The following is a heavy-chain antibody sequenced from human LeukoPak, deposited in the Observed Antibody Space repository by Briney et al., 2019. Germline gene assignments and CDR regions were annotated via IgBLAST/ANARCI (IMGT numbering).Heavy chain of an antibody. V-gene: IGHV4-4*07. J-gene: IGHJ4*02. CDR3: ARAPYGDHYFDY. CDR2: IYTSGST. Sequence: SETLSLTCTVSSGSISNYYWSWIRQPAGKGLEWIGRIYTSGSTTYNPSLKSRLTISIDTSKNQFSLKLSSVTAADTAVYYCARAPYGDHYFDYWGQGTLVTVSS. D-gene: IGHD4-17*01. CDR1: SGSISNYY.